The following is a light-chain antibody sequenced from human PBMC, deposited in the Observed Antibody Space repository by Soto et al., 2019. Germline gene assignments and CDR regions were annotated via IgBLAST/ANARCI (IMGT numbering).Light chain of an antibody. Sequence: QSVLTQPPSASGTPGQRVTSSCSGSSANIGSNTVNWYQQLPGTAPKLHLYSHNHRPSGVPDRFSGSKSGSSASLAISGLQSEDEADDYCAAWDDRLNAPDFGTGIKLTVL. CDR2: SHN. CDR1: SANIGSNT. CDR3: AAWDDRLNAPD. V-gene: IGLV1-44*01. J-gene: IGLJ1*01.